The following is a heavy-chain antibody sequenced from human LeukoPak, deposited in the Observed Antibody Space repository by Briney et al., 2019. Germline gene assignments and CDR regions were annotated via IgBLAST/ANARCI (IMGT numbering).Heavy chain of an antibody. J-gene: IGHJ4*02. CDR2: IYHSGST. D-gene: IGHD3-22*01. Sequence: PSGTLSLTCAVSGGSISGGNWWSWVRQPPGKGLEWIGSIYHSGSTYYNPSLKSRVTISVDTSKNQFSLKLSSVTAADTAVYYCASEDYYDSSGRWGQGTLVTVSS. V-gene: IGHV4-4*02. CDR3: ASEDYYDSSGR. CDR1: GGSISGGNW.